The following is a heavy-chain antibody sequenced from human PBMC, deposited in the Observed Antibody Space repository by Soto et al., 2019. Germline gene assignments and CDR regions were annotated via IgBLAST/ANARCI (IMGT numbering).Heavy chain of an antibody. CDR3: ARDQRVPHQVGGYDTYGMDV. D-gene: IGHD5-12*01. CDR2: IYYSGST. CDR1: GGSISSYY. V-gene: IGHV4-59*01. Sequence: QVQLQESGPGLVKPSETLSLTCTVSGGSISSYYWSWIRQPPGKGLEWIGYIYYSGSTNYNPSLKTRVTISVDTSKNQFSLKLSPVTAADTAVYYCARDQRVPHQVGGYDTYGMDVWGQGTTVTVSS. J-gene: IGHJ6*02.